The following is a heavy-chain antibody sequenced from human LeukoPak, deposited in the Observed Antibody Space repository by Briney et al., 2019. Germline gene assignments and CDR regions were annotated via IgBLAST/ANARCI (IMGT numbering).Heavy chain of an antibody. D-gene: IGHD2-21*02. J-gene: IGHJ4*02. Sequence: GESLKISCKGSGYSFTSYWIGWVRQMPGKGLEWMGIIYPGDSDTRYSPSFQGQVTISADKSISTAYLQRSSLKASDTAMYYCARQIAYCGGDCYNEFDYWGQGTLVTVSS. V-gene: IGHV5-51*01. CDR1: GYSFTSYW. CDR2: IYPGDSDT. CDR3: ARQIAYCGGDCYNEFDY.